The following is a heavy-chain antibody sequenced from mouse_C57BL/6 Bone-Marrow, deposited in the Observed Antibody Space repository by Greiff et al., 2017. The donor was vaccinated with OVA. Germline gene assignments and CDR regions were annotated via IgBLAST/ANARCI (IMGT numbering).Heavy chain of an antibody. Sequence: VQWVESGAELARPGASVKLSCKASGYTFTSYGISWVKQRTGQGLEWIGEIYPRSGNTYYNEKFKGKATLTADKSSSTAYMELRSLTSEDSAVYFCASPSLYYFDYWGQGTTLTVSS. V-gene: IGHV1-81*01. J-gene: IGHJ2*01. CDR1: GYTFTSYG. CDR3: ASPSLYYFDY. CDR2: IYPRSGNT.